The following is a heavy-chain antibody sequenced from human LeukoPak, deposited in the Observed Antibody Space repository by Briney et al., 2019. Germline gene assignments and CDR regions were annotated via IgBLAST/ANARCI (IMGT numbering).Heavy chain of an antibody. V-gene: IGHV1-46*01. CDR2: INPGGGAT. CDR3: ARGADPDSSDY. Sequence: ASVKVSCKASGYTFINYYLHWVRQAPGQGLEWMAIINPGGGATSYAQKFQGRVTMTRDTSTSTVYMELSSLRSEDTALYYCARGADPDSSDYWGQGTLVTVSS. J-gene: IGHJ4*02. D-gene: IGHD3-22*01. CDR1: GYTFINYY.